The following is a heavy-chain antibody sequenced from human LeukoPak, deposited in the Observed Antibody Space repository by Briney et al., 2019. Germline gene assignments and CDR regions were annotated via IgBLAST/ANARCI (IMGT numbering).Heavy chain of an antibody. V-gene: IGHV4-59*01. Sequence: PSETLSLTCTVSGGSISSYYWSWIRQPPGKGLEWIGYIYYSGSTNYNPSLKSRVTIPVDTSKNQFSLKLSSVTAADTAVYYCARPRAYYYDSSGYYSDAFDIWGQGTMVTVSS. CDR2: IYYSGST. D-gene: IGHD3-22*01. J-gene: IGHJ3*02. CDR1: GGSISSYY. CDR3: ARPRAYYYDSSGYYSDAFDI.